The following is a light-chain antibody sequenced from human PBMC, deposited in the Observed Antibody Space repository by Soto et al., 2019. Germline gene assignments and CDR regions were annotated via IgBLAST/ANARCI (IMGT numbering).Light chain of an antibody. J-gene: IGLJ1*01. CDR3: SSYTASSTLV. Sequence: QSVLTQPASVSGSPGQSITISCTGTSSDLGGYNYVSWNQQHPGKAPKLMIYEVSNRPSGVSNRFSGSKSGNTASLTISGLQAEDEDDYYCSSYTASSTLVFGTGTKLTVL. V-gene: IGLV2-14*01. CDR2: EVS. CDR1: SSDLGGYNY.